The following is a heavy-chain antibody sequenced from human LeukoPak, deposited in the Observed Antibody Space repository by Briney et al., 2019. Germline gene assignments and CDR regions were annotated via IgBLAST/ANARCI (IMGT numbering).Heavy chain of an antibody. CDR3: AKDSSFSGGSCPPLQFDY. V-gene: IGHV3-23*01. Sequence: GGSLRLSCAASGFTFSSYAMSWVRQAPGKGLEWVSAISGSGGSTYYADSVKGRFTISRDNSKNTLYLQMNSLRAEDTAVYYCAKDSSFSGGSCPPLQFDYWGQGTLVTVSS. D-gene: IGHD2-15*01. J-gene: IGHJ4*02. CDR1: GFTFSSYA. CDR2: ISGSGGST.